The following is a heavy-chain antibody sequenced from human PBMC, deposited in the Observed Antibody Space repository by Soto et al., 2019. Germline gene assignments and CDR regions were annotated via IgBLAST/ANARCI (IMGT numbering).Heavy chain of an antibody. D-gene: IGHD3-16*01. Sequence: WETLSLTCTVSGGSINSYYWSWLRQPPGKGLEWIGYVSYSVSPMYNPSLKTRVSISLDTSNNQFALKLTSVTAADTAVYYCARSAPAGILIWDYWGQGALVTVSS. CDR3: ARSAPAGILIWDY. J-gene: IGHJ4*02. CDR2: VSYSVSP. V-gene: IGHV4-59*01. CDR1: GGSINSYY.